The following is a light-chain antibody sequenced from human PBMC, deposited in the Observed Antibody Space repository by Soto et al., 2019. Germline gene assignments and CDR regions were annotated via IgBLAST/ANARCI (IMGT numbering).Light chain of an antibody. CDR2: EVS. Sequence: QSALTQPASVSGSPGQSITISCTGTSSDVGSYNVVSWFQQHPDKAPKRMIYEVSQRPSGVSYRFSGSKSGNTASLTISGLQPEDEADYYCSSYAYGSTLGVFGGGTKLTVL. CDR1: SSDVGSYNV. CDR3: SSYAYGSTLGV. J-gene: IGLJ3*02. V-gene: IGLV2-23*02.